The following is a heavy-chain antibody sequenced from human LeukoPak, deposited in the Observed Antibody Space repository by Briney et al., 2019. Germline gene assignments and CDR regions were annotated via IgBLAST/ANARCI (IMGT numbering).Heavy chain of an antibody. CDR1: GDSISSSSFY. V-gene: IGHV4-39*01. J-gene: IGHJ3*02. CDR3: ARLTLSDSFDAFDI. Sequence: SETLSLTCTVSGDSISSSSFYWGWIRQAPGKGPEWIGSIFYSGSTYYNPSLKSRVTISVDTSKNQFSLKLSSVTAADTAVYYCARLTLSDSFDAFDIWGQGTMVTASS. D-gene: IGHD3-22*01. CDR2: IFYSGST.